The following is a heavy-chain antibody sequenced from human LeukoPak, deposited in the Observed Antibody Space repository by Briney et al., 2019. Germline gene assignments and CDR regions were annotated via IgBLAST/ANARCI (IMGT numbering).Heavy chain of an antibody. Sequence: SETLSLTCAVSTDSFSSHYRTWIRQPPGKGLEWIGYNSYIGSTNYNPSLKSRVTISIDTSKNQFSLKLSSVTAADTAVYYCARDLVTVAKGFDIWGQGTMVSVSS. CDR2: NSYIGST. CDR1: TDSFSSHY. CDR3: ARDLVTVAKGFDI. D-gene: IGHD4-17*01. V-gene: IGHV4-59*11. J-gene: IGHJ3*02.